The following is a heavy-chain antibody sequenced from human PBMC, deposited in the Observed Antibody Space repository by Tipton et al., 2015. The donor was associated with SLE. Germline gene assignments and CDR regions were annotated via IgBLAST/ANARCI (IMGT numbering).Heavy chain of an antibody. CDR1: GGSISSGGYS. J-gene: IGHJ4*02. D-gene: IGHD2-15*01. Sequence: LSLTCAVSGGSISSGGYSWSWVRQAPGKGLEWVSVIYSGGSTYYADSVKGRFTISRDNSKNTLYLQMNSLRAEDTAVYYCAKDGRAAGAFDYWGQGTLVTVSS. CDR2: IYSGGST. CDR3: AKDGRAAGAFDY. V-gene: IGHV3-23*03.